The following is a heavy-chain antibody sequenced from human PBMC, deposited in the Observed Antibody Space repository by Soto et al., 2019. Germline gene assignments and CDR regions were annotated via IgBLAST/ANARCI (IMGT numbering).Heavy chain of an antibody. J-gene: IGHJ4*02. CDR2: FSGRGGST. CDR3: AKNPSDFWSGYYRSYFDY. V-gene: IGHV3-23*01. Sequence: EVQLLESGGGLVQPGGSLRLSCAASGFTFSSYAMSWVRQAPGKGLEWVSAFSGRGGSTYYADSVKGRFTISRDNSKNTLYLQMNSLRAEDTAVYYCAKNPSDFWSGYYRSYFDYWGQGTLVTVSS. CDR1: GFTFSSYA. D-gene: IGHD3-3*01.